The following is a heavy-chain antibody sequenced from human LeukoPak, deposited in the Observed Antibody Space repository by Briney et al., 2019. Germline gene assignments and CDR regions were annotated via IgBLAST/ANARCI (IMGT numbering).Heavy chain of an antibody. V-gene: IGHV4-31*03. CDR1: GGSISNSNFH. CDR3: ASSAPGYSDY. Sequence: SETLSLTCTVSGGSISNSNFHWGWIRQPPGKGLEWIGYIFYTGSTYYNPSLESRVTISVDTSKNQFSLKLNSVTAADTAVYYCASSAPGYSDYWGQGTLVTVSS. J-gene: IGHJ4*02. D-gene: IGHD6-13*01. CDR2: IFYTGST.